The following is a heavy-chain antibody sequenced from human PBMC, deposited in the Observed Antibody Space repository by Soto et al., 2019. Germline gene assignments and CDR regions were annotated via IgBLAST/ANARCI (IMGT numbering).Heavy chain of an antibody. J-gene: IGHJ6*02. CDR2: IWFDGVKE. Sequence: LRLSCAVSGFSFSTYAMHWVRQAPGKGLEWLAIIWFDGVKEYYAESVRGRFTISIDNSKNTVFLQMNSLRAEDTAVYFCAKDQEGSGSHWLGYNYYGMDVWGQGTTVTVSS. V-gene: IGHV3-33*06. CDR3: AKDQEGSGSHWLGYNYYGMDV. D-gene: IGHD3-10*01. CDR1: GFSFSTYA.